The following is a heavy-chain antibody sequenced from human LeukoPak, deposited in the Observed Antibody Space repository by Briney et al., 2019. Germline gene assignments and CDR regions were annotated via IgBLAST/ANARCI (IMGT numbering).Heavy chain of an antibody. CDR2: INTNTGNP. J-gene: IGHJ4*02. CDR1: GYTFTSYA. CDR3: ARDPTVTPFDY. V-gene: IGHV7-4-1*02. Sequence: ASVKVSCKDSGYTFTSYATNRVRQAPGQGLEWMGWINTNTGNPTYAQGFTGRFVFSLDTSASKAYLQLSSLKAEDTAVSYCARDPTVTPFDYWGQGTLVTVSS. D-gene: IGHD4-17*01.